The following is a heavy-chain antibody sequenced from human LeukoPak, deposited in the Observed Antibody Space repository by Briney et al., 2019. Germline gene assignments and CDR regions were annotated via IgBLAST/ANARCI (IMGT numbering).Heavy chain of an antibody. Sequence: ASVKVSCKVSGYTLTELSMDWVRQAPGKGLEWMGGFDPEDGETIYAQKLQGKVTLTEDTSTDTAYMELSSLRSEDTAVYFCATSFMVRGSLDYWGQGTLVTVSS. V-gene: IGHV1-24*01. D-gene: IGHD3-10*01. CDR3: ATSFMVRGSLDY. CDR1: GYTLTELS. J-gene: IGHJ4*02. CDR2: FDPEDGET.